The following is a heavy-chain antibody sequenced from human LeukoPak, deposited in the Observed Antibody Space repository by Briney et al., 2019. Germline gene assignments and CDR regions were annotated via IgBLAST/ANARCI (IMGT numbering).Heavy chain of an antibody. CDR3: AKDGIVGAIKGDAFDI. Sequence: GGALRLFCGAFGFTFSSYAMSWGRHEPGGRGEGGSAISGSGGSTYYADSLKGRFTISRDNSKNTLYLQMNSLRAEDTAVYYCAKDGIVGAIKGDAFDIWRQGTMVTVSS. J-gene: IGHJ3*02. D-gene: IGHD1-26*01. CDR1: GFTFSSYA. V-gene: IGHV3-23*01. CDR2: ISGSGGST.